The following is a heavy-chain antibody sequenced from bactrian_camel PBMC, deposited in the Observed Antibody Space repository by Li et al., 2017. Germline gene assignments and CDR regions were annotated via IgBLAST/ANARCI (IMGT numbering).Heavy chain of an antibody. Sequence: DVQLVESGGGSVQAGGSLRLSCAASRYSDSRYSMAWFRQAPGKEREGVAAIDADGSTRYAESVKGRFTISTDNAKNTLYLQMDNLKLEDTAMYYCAGDCGLGTLRPAGPLAYDYIYWGQGTQVTVSS. D-gene: IGHD5*01. CDR3: AGDCGLGTLRPAGPLAYDYIY. J-gene: IGHJ4*01. CDR2: IDADGST. CDR1: RYSDSRYS. V-gene: IGHV3S42*01.